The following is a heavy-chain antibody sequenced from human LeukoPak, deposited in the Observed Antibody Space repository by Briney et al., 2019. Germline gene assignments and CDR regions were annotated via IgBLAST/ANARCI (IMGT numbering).Heavy chain of an antibody. J-gene: IGHJ3*02. Sequence: SETLSLTCTVSGGSVGSGSYYWSWIRQPPGKGLEWIGYIYYSGSTNYNPSLKSRVTISVDTSKNQFSLKLSSVTAADTAVYYCAREGDYYDSSGYLLRDAFDIWGQGTMVTVSS. V-gene: IGHV4-61*01. CDR3: AREGDYYDSSGYLLRDAFDI. CDR2: IYYSGST. CDR1: GGSVGSGSYY. D-gene: IGHD3-22*01.